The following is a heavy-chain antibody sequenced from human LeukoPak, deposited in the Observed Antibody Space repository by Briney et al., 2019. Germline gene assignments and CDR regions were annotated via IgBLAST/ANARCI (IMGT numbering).Heavy chain of an antibody. Sequence: SETLSLTCTVSGGSISSYYWSWIRQPPGKGLEWIGCIYYSGSTNYNPSLKSRVTISVDTAKNQFSLKLSSVTAADTAVYYCAREEIRGYSYGYIWGQGTMVTVSS. CDR2: IYYSGST. CDR3: AREEIRGYSYGYI. D-gene: IGHD5-18*01. V-gene: IGHV4-59*01. J-gene: IGHJ3*02. CDR1: GGSISSYY.